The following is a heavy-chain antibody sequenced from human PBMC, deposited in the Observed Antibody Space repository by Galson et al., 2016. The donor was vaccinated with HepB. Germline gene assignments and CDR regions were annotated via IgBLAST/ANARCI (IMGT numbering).Heavy chain of an antibody. CDR2: ISYHGDNQ. V-gene: IGHV3-30*04. CDR3: TRDRRDSDGIYYGVLED. Sequence: SLRLSCAASGFIFSDYAMIWVRQAPGKGLEWVAAISYHGDNQFYADSVRGRFTISRDNSGNTVFLQMNSLSADDTALYYCTRDRRDSDGIYYGVLEDWGQ. CDR1: GFIFSDYA. D-gene: IGHD5-18*01. J-gene: IGHJ1*01.